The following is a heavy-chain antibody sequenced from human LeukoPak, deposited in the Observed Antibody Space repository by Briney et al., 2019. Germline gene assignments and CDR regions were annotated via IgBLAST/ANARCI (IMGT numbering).Heavy chain of an antibody. V-gene: IGHV4-39*07. CDR2: IYYSGST. D-gene: IGHD3-9*01. J-gene: IGHJ4*02. CDR1: GGSISSSSYY. Sequence: SETLSLTCTVSGGSISSSSYYWGWIRQPPGKGLEWIGSIYYSGSTYYNPSLKSRVTISVDTSKNQFSLKLSSVTAADTAVYYCARVTGYTIEDYFDYWGQGTLVTVSS. CDR3: ARVTGYTIEDYFDY.